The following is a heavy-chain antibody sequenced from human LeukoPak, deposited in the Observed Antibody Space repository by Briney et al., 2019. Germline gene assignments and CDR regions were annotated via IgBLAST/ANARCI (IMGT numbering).Heavy chain of an antibody. CDR3: ARLPMAVTPHVDY. V-gene: IGHV4-59*01. CDR2: MYYSGTT. J-gene: IGHJ4*02. CDR1: GGSITSYH. Sequence: SETLSLTCTVSGGSITSYHRSWIRQSPGKGLEWIGFMYYSGTTNYNPSLKSRVTISLGMSKNQFSLKLSSVTAADTAVYYCARLPMAVTPHVDYWGQGTLVTVSS. D-gene: IGHD2-21*02.